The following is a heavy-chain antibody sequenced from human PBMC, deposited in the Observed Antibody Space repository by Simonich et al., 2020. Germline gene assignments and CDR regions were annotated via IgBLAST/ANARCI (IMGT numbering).Heavy chain of an antibody. V-gene: IGHV1-18*01. D-gene: IGHD2-15*01. CDR1: GYTFTSYG. CDR2: ISAYNGNT. J-gene: IGHJ4*02. Sequence: QVQLVQSGAEVKKPGASVKVSCKASGYTFTSYGISWVRQAPGQGLEWMGGISAYNGNTNYAHKLQGRVTMTTDTSTSTAYMELRSLRSDDTAVYYCARASRGTWWYYYFDYWGQGTLVTVSS. CDR3: ARASRGTWWYYYFDY.